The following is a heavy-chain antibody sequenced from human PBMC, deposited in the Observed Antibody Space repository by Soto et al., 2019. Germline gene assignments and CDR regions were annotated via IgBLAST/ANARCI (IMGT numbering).Heavy chain of an antibody. CDR1: GGTFSSYT. J-gene: IGHJ4*02. CDR3: ARGFEEGFGELLEDY. D-gene: IGHD3-10*01. V-gene: IGHV1-69*02. Sequence: QVQLVQSGAEVKKPGSSVKVSCKASGGTFSSYTISWVRQAPGQGLEWMGRIIPILGIANYAQKFQGRVTITADKSTSTAYMELSSLRSEDTAVYYCARGFEEGFGELLEDYWGQGTLVTVSS. CDR2: IIPILGIA.